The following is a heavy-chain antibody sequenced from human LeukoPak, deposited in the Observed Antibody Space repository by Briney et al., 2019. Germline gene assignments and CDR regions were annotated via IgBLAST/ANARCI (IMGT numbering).Heavy chain of an antibody. CDR2: INTNTGNP. V-gene: IGHV7-4-1*02. CDR1: GYTFTNYA. CDR3: ARGNPYYLDY. J-gene: IGHJ4*02. Sequence: ASVTVSFTASGYTFTNYAMDWVRQAPGQGPEWMGWINTNTGNPTYAQGFTGRFVFSLDTSVSTAYLQISSLKAEDTAIYYCARGNPYYLDYWGQGTLVTVSS.